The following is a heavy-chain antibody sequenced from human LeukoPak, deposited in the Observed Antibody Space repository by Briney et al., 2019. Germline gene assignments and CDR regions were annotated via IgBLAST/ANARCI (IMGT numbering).Heavy chain of an antibody. V-gene: IGHV3-7*01. CDR1: GFTFSSYW. J-gene: IGHJ4*02. D-gene: IGHD3-22*01. CDR2: IKQDGSEK. Sequence: PGGSLRLSCAASGFTFSSYWMSWVRQAPGKGLEWVANIKQDGSEKYYVDSVKGRFTISRDNAKNSLYLQMNSLRAEDTAVYYCARVYERDVYYDSSGYYYRQFDYWGQGTLVTVSS. CDR3: ARVYERDVYYDSSGYYYRQFDY.